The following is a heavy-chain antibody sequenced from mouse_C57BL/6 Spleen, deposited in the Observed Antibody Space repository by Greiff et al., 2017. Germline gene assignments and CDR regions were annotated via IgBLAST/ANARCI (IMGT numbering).Heavy chain of an antibody. V-gene: IGHV5-17*01. Sequence: EVQLQESGGGLVKPGGSLKLSCAASGFTFSDYGMHWVRQAPEKGLEWVAYISSGSSTIYYADKVKGRFTISRDNAKNTLFLQMTRLRSEDTAMYYCARRVYGTTYYFDYWGQGTTLTVSS. CDR2: ISSGSSTI. J-gene: IGHJ2*01. D-gene: IGHD1-1*01. CDR1: GFTFSDYG. CDR3: ARRVYGTTYYFDY.